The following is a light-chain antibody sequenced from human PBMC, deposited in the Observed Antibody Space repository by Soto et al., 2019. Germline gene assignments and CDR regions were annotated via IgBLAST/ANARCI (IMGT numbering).Light chain of an antibody. J-gene: IGKJ1*01. CDR3: QQYGSSPPWT. CDR2: GAS. Sequence: EIALTQSPGTLSLSPGERATLSCTASQSVSSSYLAWYQQKPGQAPRLLLYGASSRATGIPDRFSGSGSGTDFTLTISRLEPEDFAVYYCQQYGSSPPWTFGQGTKVDIK. V-gene: IGKV3-20*01. CDR1: QSVSSSY.